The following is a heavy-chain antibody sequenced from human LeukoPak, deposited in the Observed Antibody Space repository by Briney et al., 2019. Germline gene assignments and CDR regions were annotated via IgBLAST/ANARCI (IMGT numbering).Heavy chain of an antibody. CDR2: INHSGST. V-gene: IGHV4-34*01. CDR1: GGSFSGYY. J-gene: IGHJ4*02. Sequence: SETLSLTCAVYGGSFSGYYWSWIRQPPGKGLEWIGEINHSGSTNYNPSLKSRVTISVDTSKNQFSLKLSSVTAADTAVYYCASHHSSSWYPFYFDYWGQGTLVTVSS. D-gene: IGHD6-13*01. CDR3: ASHHSSSWYPFYFDY.